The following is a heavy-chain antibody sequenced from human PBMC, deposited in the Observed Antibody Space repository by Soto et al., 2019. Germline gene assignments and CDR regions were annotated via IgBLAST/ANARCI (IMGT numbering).Heavy chain of an antibody. J-gene: IGHJ4*02. V-gene: IGHV1-69*13. CDR2: IIPIFGTA. CDR3: ARESRYCSGGSCYFLPGIDY. CDR1: GYTYTCNA. Sequence: SVKVTCKDSGYTYTCNASCWVRQAPGQGLEWMGGIIPIFGTANYAQKFQGRVTITADESTSTAYMELSSLRSEDTAVYYCARESRYCSGGSCYFLPGIDYWGQGTLVTVSS. D-gene: IGHD2-15*01.